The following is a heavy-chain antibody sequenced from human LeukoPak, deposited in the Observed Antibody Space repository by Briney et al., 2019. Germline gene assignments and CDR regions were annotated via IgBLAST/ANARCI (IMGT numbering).Heavy chain of an antibody. V-gene: IGHV3-23*01. CDR2: ISGSGGST. J-gene: IGHJ6*03. Sequence: GGSLRLSCATSGFTFSSYAMSWVRQAPGKGLEWVSAISGSGGSTYYADSVKGRFTISRDNSKNTLYLQMNSLRAEDTAVYYCAKDGGLLWFGELPRTFYYMDVWGKGTTVTVSS. D-gene: IGHD3-10*01. CDR3: AKDGGLLWFGELPRTFYYMDV. CDR1: GFTFSSYA.